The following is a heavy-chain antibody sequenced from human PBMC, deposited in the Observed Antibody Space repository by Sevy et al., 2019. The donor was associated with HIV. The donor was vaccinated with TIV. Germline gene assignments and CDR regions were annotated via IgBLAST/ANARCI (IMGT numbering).Heavy chain of an antibody. CDR2: IHTNGIT. CDR1: GGSISTYY. V-gene: IGHV4-59*13. D-gene: IGHD3-16*01. Sequence: SETLSLTCPVSGGSISTYYWSWIRQPPGKGLEWIGHIHTNGITNYNPSLKSRVTLSMDASKSQFSLTLSSVTAADTAVCYCASDLRIYTYAAGVGIERWGQGNLVTISS. J-gene: IGHJ4*02. CDR3: ASDLRIYTYAAGVGIER.